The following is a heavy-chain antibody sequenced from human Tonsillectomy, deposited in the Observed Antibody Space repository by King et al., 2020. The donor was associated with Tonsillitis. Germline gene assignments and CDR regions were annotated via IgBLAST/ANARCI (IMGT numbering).Heavy chain of an antibody. Sequence: VQLVESGGGLVQPGGSLRLSCVASGFTFSTYWMSWVRQAPGKGLEWVANINEEGSERYYVDSVKGRFTISRDNAKNSLYMEINNLRAGDTAVYYCTRGGTWAVDSWGQGTPVTVSS. CDR1: GFTFSTYW. J-gene: IGHJ4*02. D-gene: IGHD1-1*01. CDR2: INEEGSER. CDR3: TRGGTWAVDS. V-gene: IGHV3-7*04.